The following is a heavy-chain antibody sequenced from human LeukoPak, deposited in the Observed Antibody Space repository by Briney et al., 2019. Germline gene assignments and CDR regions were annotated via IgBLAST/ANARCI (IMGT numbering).Heavy chain of an antibody. J-gene: IGHJ6*04. CDR1: GFTFSSYS. CDR3: ARENWDLVAVPMDV. Sequence: GGSLRLSCAASGFTFSSYSMNSVRQAPGKGREWGSSISSSSSYIYYADSVKGRFTISRDDSKNTLYPQMNSLRAEDTAIYYCARENWDLVAVPMDVWGKGTTVIVSS. D-gene: IGHD1-26*01. V-gene: IGHV3-21*01. CDR2: ISSSSSYI.